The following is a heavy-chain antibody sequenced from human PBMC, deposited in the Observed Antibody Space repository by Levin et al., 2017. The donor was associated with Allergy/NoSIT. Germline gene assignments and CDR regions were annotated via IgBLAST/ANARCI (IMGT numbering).Heavy chain of an antibody. CDR3: ARDRVITSGSTYYYDGMDV. CDR2: LSSSGNS. J-gene: IGHJ6*02. Sequence: SQTLSLTCTVSGGSISTYFWSWIRQPPGKGLEWIGHLSSSGNSNYNPSLKSRVTISVDTSKNQLSRKLTSVTAADRAVYYCARDRVITSGSTYYYDGMDVWGQGTTVTVAS. V-gene: IGHV4-59*01. CDR1: GGSISTYF. D-gene: IGHD2-15*01.